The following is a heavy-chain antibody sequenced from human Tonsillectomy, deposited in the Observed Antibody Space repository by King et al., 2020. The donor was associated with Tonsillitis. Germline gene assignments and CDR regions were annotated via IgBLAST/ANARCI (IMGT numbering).Heavy chain of an antibody. Sequence: EVQLVESGGGLVQPGGSLRLSCEASGFTFSSYGMSWVRQAPGKGLEWVSLIHANTGITSYADSVRGRFTISRANSKNKLDLQMNSLRADDTAVYYCARHGSAYSVDSWGQGTLVTVSS. CDR3: ARHGSAYSVDS. D-gene: IGHD2-21*01. J-gene: IGHJ5*01. CDR2: IHANTGIT. V-gene: IGHV3-23*03. CDR1: GFTFSSYG.